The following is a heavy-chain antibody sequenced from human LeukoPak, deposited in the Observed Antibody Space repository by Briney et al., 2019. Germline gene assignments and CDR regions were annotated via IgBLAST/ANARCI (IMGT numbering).Heavy chain of an antibody. J-gene: IGHJ4*02. CDR1: GFTFISYA. V-gene: IGHV3-23*01. CDR3: AKDSGASEFEY. D-gene: IGHD1-14*01. CDR2: ISGSGGST. Sequence: GGSLGLSCAASGFTFISYAMSWVRQAPGKGLEWVSAISGSGGSTYYADSVKGRFTISRDNSKNTLYLQMNSLRAEDTAVYYCAKDSGASEFEYWGQGTLVTVSS.